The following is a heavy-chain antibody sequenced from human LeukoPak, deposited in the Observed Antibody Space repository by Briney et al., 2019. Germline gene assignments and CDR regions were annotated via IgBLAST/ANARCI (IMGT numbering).Heavy chain of an antibody. CDR1: GFTFSSYT. CDR2: ISVNSDHK. Sequence: PGGSLRLSCAASGFTFSSYTMNWVRQAPGKGLEWVASISVNSDHKPYADSVKGRFTISRDNAKNSLYLQMNSLAVDDTAVYFCTRGSYGDYEYWGQGNLVIVSS. J-gene: IGHJ4*02. D-gene: IGHD4-17*01. V-gene: IGHV3-21*01. CDR3: TRGSYGDYEY.